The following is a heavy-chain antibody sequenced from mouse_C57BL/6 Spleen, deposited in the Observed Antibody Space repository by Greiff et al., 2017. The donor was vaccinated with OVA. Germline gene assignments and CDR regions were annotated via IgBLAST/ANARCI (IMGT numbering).Heavy chain of an antibody. Sequence: EVQLQQSGPGLVKPSQSLSLTCSVTGYSITSGYYWNWIRQFPGNKLEWMGYISYDGSNNYNPSLKNRISITRDTSKNQFFLKLNSVTTEDTATYYCARDPHYYGSRGAMDYWGQGTSVTVSS. V-gene: IGHV3-6*01. CDR1: GYSITSGYY. D-gene: IGHD1-1*01. CDR3: ARDPHYYGSRGAMDY. CDR2: ISYDGSN. J-gene: IGHJ4*01.